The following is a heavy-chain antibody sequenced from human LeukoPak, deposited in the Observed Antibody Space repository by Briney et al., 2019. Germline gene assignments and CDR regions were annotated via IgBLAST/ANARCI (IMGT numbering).Heavy chain of an antibody. J-gene: IGHJ4*02. Sequence: PGGSLRLSCSASGFTFSSYAMHWVRQAPGKGLEYVSAISSNGGSTYYADSVKGRFTISRDNSKNTLYLQMSSLRAEDTAVYYCVKDLVGYSYGYDFDYWGQGILVTVSS. CDR1: GFTFSSYA. CDR2: ISSNGGST. V-gene: IGHV3-64D*06. CDR3: VKDLVGYSYGYDFDY. D-gene: IGHD5-18*01.